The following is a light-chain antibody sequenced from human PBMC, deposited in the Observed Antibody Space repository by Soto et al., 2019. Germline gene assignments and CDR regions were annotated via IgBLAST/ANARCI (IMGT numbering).Light chain of an antibody. Sequence: EIVLTQSPATLSLSPGERATLSCRASQSVGNYLAWYQQKPGQAPRLLIYGASTRASSIPARFSGSGSGTDFTLTISSLEPEDFAVYYCQQRSNWPPDTFGQGTKLEIK. V-gene: IGKV3-11*01. CDR3: QQRSNWPPDT. J-gene: IGKJ2*01. CDR1: QSVGNY. CDR2: GAS.